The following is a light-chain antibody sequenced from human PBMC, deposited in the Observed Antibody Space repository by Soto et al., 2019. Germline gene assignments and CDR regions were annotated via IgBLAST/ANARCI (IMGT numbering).Light chain of an antibody. V-gene: IGKV1-5*03. CDR1: QSISSW. Sequence: DIQMTQSPSTLSASVGDRITITCRASQSISSWLAWYQQKSGKAPKGLIYKASSLESGVPSRFSGSGSGTEFTLTSSSLQPDDFATYYCQQYKTYWSFGQGTKVEIK. CDR3: QQYKTYWS. CDR2: KAS. J-gene: IGKJ1*01.